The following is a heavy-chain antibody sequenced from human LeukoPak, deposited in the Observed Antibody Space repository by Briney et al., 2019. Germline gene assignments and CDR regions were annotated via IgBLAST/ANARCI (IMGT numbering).Heavy chain of an antibody. V-gene: IGHV1-24*01. D-gene: IGHD6-13*01. CDR2: FDPEDGET. J-gene: IGHJ4*02. CDR3: ATTPETKSWAFDY. Sequence: ASVKVSCKVSGYTLTELSMHWVRQAPGKGLEWMGGFDPEDGETIYAQKFQGRVTMTEDTSTDTAYMERSSLRSEDTAVYYCATTPETKSWAFDYWGQGTLVTVSS. CDR1: GYTLTELS.